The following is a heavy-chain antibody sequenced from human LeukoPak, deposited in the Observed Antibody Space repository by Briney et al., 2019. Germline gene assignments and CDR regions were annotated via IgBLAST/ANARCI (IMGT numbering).Heavy chain of an antibody. V-gene: IGHV3-23*01. J-gene: IGHJ4*02. D-gene: IGHD6-13*01. CDR1: GFTFSSYA. Sequence: PGGSLRLSCAASGFTFSSYAMSWVRQAPGKGLEWVSAISGSGGNTYYADSVKGRFTISRDNSKNTLYLQMNSLRAEDTAVYYCARKGGIAAAGYFDYWGQGTLVTVSS. CDR3: ARKGGIAAAGYFDY. CDR2: ISGSGGNT.